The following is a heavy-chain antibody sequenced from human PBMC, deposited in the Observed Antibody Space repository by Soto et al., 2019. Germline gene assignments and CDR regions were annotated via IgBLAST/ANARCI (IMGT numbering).Heavy chain of an antibody. D-gene: IGHD3-10*01. V-gene: IGHV1-69*13. CDR1: GGTFSSYA. CDR2: INPIFGTA. CDR3: ARELRVRGVSRNYGMDV. J-gene: IGHJ6*02. Sequence: SVKVSCKASGGTFSSYAISWVRQAPGQGLEWKGGINPIFGTANYAQKFQGRVTITADESTSTAYMELSSLRSEDTAVYYCARELRVRGVSRNYGMDVWGQGTTVTAP.